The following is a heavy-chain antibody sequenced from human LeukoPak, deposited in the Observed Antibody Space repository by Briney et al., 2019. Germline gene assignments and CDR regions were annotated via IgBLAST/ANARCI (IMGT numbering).Heavy chain of an antibody. CDR2: MNPNSGNT. J-gene: IGHJ4*02. CDR3: ARWSATIAPYYFDY. CDR1: GYTFTSYD. D-gene: IGHD5-12*01. V-gene: IGHV1-8*01. Sequence: ASVKVSCKASGYTFTSYDINWVRQATGQGLEWMGWMNPNSGNTGYAQKFQGRVTMTTDTSTSTAYMELRSLRSDDTAVYYCARWSATIAPYYFDYWGQGTLVTVSS.